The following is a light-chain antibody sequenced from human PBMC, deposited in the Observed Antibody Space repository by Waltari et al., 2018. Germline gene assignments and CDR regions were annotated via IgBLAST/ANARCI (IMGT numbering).Light chain of an antibody. CDR3: SSYTSSSTYV. CDR2: EVS. J-gene: IGLJ1*01. V-gene: IGLV2-14*01. CDR1: SSDVGGYHY. Sequence: QSALTQPASVSGSPGQSITISFTGTSSDVGGYHYVSWYQQHPGKAPKLMIYEVSNRPSGVSNRFSGSKSGNTASLTISGLQAEDEADYYCSSYTSSSTYVFGTGTKVTVL.